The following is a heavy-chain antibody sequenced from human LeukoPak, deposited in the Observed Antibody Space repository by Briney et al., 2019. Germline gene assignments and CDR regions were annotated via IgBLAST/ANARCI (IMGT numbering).Heavy chain of an antibody. CDR1: GLTFSNYS. Sequence: GGSLRLSCAASGLTFSNYSMNWVRQAPGKGLEWVSSISRSSNYIYYADSVKGRFTISRDNAKNSLYLQMNSLRAEDTAVYYCARESKDCDKIRDYYYYYMDVWGKGTTVTVSS. CDR3: ARESKDCDKIRDYYYYYMDV. V-gene: IGHV3-21*01. CDR2: ISRSSNYI. D-gene: IGHD2-21*02. J-gene: IGHJ6*03.